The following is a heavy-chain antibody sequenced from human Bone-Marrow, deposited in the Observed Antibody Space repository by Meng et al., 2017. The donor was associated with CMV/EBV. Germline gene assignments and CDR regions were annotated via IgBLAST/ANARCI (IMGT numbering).Heavy chain of an antibody. CDR1: GGPISSYY. CDR2: IYYSGST. J-gene: IGHJ4*02. D-gene: IGHD2-2*01. V-gene: IGHV4-59*01. CDR3: ARLSGEAAMPFDY. Sequence: GSLRLSCTVSGGPISSYYWSWIRQPPGKGLEWIGYIYYSGSTNYNPSLKSRVTISVDTSKNQFSLKLSSVTAADTAVYYCARLSGEAAMPFDYWGQGTLVTVSS.